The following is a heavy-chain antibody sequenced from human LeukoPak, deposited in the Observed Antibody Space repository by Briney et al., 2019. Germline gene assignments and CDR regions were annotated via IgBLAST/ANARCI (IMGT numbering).Heavy chain of an antibody. CDR2: INPNSGGT. CDR3: ATSGTTESAFDI. D-gene: IGHD1-7*01. CDR1: GYTLTELS. Sequence: ASVKVSCKVSGYTLTELSMHWVRQAPGQGPEWMGWINPNSGGTNYAQKFQGWVIMTRDTSISTAYMELSRLRSDDTAVYYCATSGTTESAFDIWGQGTLVTVSS. J-gene: IGHJ3*02. V-gene: IGHV1-2*04.